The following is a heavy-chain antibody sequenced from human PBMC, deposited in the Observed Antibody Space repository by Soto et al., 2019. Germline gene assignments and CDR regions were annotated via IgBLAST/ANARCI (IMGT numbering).Heavy chain of an antibody. V-gene: IGHV3-74*01. Sequence: EVHLVESGGGLVQPGGSLRLSCAASGFTFNLYWMHWVRQAPGKGLVWVSRINPDGSSTTYADSVKGRFTISRDNSKNTVYLQMNGLGAEDTAIYYCARDNWNSYWGQGALVTVSP. J-gene: IGHJ4*02. CDR1: GFTFNLYW. CDR3: ARDNWNSY. D-gene: IGHD1-7*01. CDR2: INPDGSST.